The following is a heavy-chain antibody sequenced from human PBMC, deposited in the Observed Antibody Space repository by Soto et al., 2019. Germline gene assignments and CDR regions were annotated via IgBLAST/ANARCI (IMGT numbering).Heavy chain of an antibody. CDR1: GGSFSGYY. V-gene: IGHV4-34*01. CDR2: INHSGST. Sequence: SETLSLTCAVYGGSFSGYYWSWIRQPPGKGLEWIGEINHSGSTNYNPSLKSRVTISVDTSKNQFSLKLSSVTAADTAVYYCAEQLWYYMDVWGKGTTVTVSS. CDR3: AEQLWYYMDV. J-gene: IGHJ6*03. D-gene: IGHD6-6*01.